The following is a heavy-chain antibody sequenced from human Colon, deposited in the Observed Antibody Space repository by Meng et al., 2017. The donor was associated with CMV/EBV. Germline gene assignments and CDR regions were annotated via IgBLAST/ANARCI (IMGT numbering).Heavy chain of an antibody. CDR3: ARALSHYYYGMDV. Sequence: SETLFLTCTVSGGSISSYYWSWIRQAPGKGLEWIGCIYYSGSTNYNPSLKSRVSISVDTSKRQLSLRLSSVTAADTGVYYCARALSHYYYGMDVWGQGTTVTVSS. J-gene: IGHJ6*02. V-gene: IGHV4-59*01. CDR2: IYYSGST. CDR1: GGSISSYY.